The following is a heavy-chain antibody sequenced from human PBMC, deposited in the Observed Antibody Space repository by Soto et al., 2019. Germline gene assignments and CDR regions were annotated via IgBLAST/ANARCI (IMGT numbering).Heavy chain of an antibody. V-gene: IGHV3-23*01. CDR3: ARAFCGSTSCHGGNFEY. CDR1: GFTFSSNA. J-gene: IGHJ4*02. Sequence: EVQLLESGGGLVQPGGSLRLSCAASGFTFSSNAMSWVRQAPGKGLEWISAISEGGGKTYYADSVKGRFTISRDNSKNTLDLQMNSLRAEDTTLYYCARAFCGSTSCHGGNFEYWGRGTLVTVSS. D-gene: IGHD2-2*01. CDR2: ISEGGGKT.